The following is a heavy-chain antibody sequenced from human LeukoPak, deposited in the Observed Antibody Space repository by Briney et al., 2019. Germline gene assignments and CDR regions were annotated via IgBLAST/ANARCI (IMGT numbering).Heavy chain of an antibody. Sequence: GESLKISCKGSGYSFTSYWIGWVRQMPGKGLEWMGIIHPGDSDTRYSPSFQGQVTISADKSISTAYLQWSSLKASDTAMYYCARPSIAVAGTGDFQHWGQGTLVTVSS. CDR2: IHPGDSDT. CDR1: GYSFTSYW. V-gene: IGHV5-51*01. D-gene: IGHD6-19*01. J-gene: IGHJ1*01. CDR3: ARPSIAVAGTGDFQH.